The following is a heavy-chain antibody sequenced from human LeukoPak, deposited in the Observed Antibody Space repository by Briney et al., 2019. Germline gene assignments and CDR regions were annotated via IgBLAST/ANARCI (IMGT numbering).Heavy chain of an antibody. V-gene: IGHV3-30*18. CDR3: AKDNNGAAAGIIPGSFDI. D-gene: IGHD6-13*01. CDR1: GISFSSYG. CDR2: ISYDGSNK. Sequence: GRSLRLSCAASGISFSSYGMHWVRQAPGKGLEWVAVISYDGSNKYYGDSVKGRFTISRDNSKNTVYLQMNSLRVEDTAVYYCAKDNNGAAAGIIPGSFDIWGQGTMVTVSS. J-gene: IGHJ3*02.